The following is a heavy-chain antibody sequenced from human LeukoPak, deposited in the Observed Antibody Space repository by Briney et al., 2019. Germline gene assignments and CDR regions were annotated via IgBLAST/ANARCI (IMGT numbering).Heavy chain of an antibody. V-gene: IGHV4-61*01. D-gene: IGHD5-24*01. CDR1: GGSVGSSSCY. Sequence: SETLSLTCSVSGGSVGSSSCYWGWSRQPPGKGLEWIGYIYYSGSTNYNPSLKSRVTISVDTSKNQFSLKLSSVTAADTAVYYCAGDGYKTNWYFDLWGRGTLVTVSS. J-gene: IGHJ2*01. CDR3: AGDGYKTNWYFDL. CDR2: IYYSGST.